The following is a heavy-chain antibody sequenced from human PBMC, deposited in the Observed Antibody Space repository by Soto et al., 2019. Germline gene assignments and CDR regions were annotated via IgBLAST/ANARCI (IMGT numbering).Heavy chain of an antibody. D-gene: IGHD6-19*01. Sequence: SVKVSCKASGDAFSRYAISWVRQAPGQGLEWMGGXVPIFXKANYAQKVQGXVTNTADXXTSTEYMELSSLRYEDKAVYYCARSGYRSGWNYWGKGTLVTVYS. J-gene: IGHJ4*02. CDR3: ARSGYRSGWNY. V-gene: IGHV1-69*01. CDR2: XVPIFXKA. CDR1: GDAFSRYA.